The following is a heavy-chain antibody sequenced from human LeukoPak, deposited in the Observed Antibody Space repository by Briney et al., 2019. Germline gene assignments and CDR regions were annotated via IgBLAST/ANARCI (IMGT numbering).Heavy chain of an antibody. V-gene: IGHV1-69*06. J-gene: IGHJ4*02. CDR3: ARGDSYGSGTVDY. D-gene: IGHD3-10*01. CDR2: IIPIFGTA. Sequence: SVKVSCKASGGTFSSYAISWVRQAPGPGLEWMGGIIPIFGTANYAQKFQGRVTITADKSTSTAYMELSSLRSEDTAVYYCARGDSYGSGTVDYWGQGTLVTVSS. CDR1: GGTFSSYA.